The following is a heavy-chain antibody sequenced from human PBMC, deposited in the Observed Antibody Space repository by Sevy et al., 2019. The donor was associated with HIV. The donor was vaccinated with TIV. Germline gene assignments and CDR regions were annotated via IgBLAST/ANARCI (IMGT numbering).Heavy chain of an antibody. V-gene: IGHV1-2*06. CDR2: INPNSGGT. CDR1: GYTFTGYY. J-gene: IGHJ5*02. D-gene: IGHD6-13*01. Sequence: ASVKVSCKASGYTFTGYYMHWVRQAPGQGLEWMGRINPNSGGTNYAQKFQGRVTMTRDTSISTAYMELSRLRSDDTAVYYCARDHFTPTSEYSSSWGFDPWGKGTLVTVSS. CDR3: ARDHFTPTSEYSSSWGFDP.